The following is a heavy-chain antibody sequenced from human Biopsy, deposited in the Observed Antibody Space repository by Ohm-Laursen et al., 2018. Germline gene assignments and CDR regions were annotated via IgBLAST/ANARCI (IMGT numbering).Heavy chain of an antibody. J-gene: IGHJ4*02. CDR1: GGTFINYA. CDR3: ARGPHSGSHSCFDY. Sequence: GSSVKVSCKASGGTFINYAISWVRQAPGQGLEWMGGIIPMFGTANYARMSQGRVTISADESTSTSYMELSSLTTEDTAIYYCARGPHSGSHSCFDYWGRGTLVTVSS. D-gene: IGHD1-26*01. V-gene: IGHV1-69*01. CDR2: IIPMFGTA.